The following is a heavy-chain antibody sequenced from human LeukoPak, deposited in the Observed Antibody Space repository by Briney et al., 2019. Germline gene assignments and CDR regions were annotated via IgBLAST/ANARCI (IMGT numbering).Heavy chain of an antibody. D-gene: IGHD3-22*01. CDR1: GFTFSSYG. CDR3: AKDHTNYYDSSGYYGVVPTYYYYLDV. CDR2: ISYDGSNK. J-gene: IGHJ6*03. V-gene: IGHV3-30*18. Sequence: GGSLRLSCAASGFTFSSYGMHWVRQAPGKGLEWVAVISYDGSNKYYADSVKGRFTISRDNSKNTLYLQMNSLRAEDTAVYYCAKDHTNYYDSSGYYGVVPTYYYYLDVWGKGTTVTVSS.